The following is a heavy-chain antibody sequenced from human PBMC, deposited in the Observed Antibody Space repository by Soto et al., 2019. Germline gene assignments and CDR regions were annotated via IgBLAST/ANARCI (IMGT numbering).Heavy chain of an antibody. CDR2: IYYSGST. D-gene: IGHD2-2*02. Sequence: NPSETLSLTCTVSGGSISSGDYYWSWIRQPPGKGLEWIGYIYYSGSTYYNPSLKSRVTISVDTSKNQFSLKLSSVTAADTAVYYCARGRITTIVVVPAAIVSWGQGTLVTVSS. CDR3: ARGRITTIVVVPAAIVS. J-gene: IGHJ5*02. V-gene: IGHV4-30-4*01. CDR1: GGSISSGDYY.